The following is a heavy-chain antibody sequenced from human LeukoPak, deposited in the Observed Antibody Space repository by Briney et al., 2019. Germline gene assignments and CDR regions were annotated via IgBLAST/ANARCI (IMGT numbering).Heavy chain of an antibody. Sequence: GASVKVSCKASGYTFTAYFIHWVRQAPGQGLEWMGWINPNSGGTNYARKFQGRVTMTRDTSISTAYMELTRLRSDDTAVYYCARGDYDRSGYYFRYWGQGTLVTVSS. V-gene: IGHV1-2*02. CDR1: GYTFTAYF. D-gene: IGHD3-22*01. CDR2: INPNSGGT. J-gene: IGHJ4*02. CDR3: ARGDYDRSGYYFRY.